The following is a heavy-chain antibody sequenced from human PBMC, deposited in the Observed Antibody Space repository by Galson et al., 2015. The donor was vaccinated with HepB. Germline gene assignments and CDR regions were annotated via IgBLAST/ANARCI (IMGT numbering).Heavy chain of an antibody. D-gene: IGHD5-12*01. CDR3: ARDGAERGYDLGNAFDT. CDR1: GGTFSSYA. J-gene: IGHJ3*02. V-gene: IGHV1-69*04. Sequence: SVKVSCKASGGTFSSYAISWVRQAPGQGLEWMGRIIPILGIANYAQKFQGRVTITADKSTSTAYMELSSLRSEDTAVYYCARDGAERGYDLGNAFDTWGQGTMVTVSS. CDR2: IIPILGIA.